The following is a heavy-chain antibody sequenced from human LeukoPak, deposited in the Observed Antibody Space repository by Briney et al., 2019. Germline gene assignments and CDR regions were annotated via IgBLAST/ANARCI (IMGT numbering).Heavy chain of an antibody. J-gene: IGHJ4*02. CDR3: ARGRDGYNPRLDY. Sequence: SETLSLTCAVYGGSFSGYYWSWIRQPPGKGLEWIGEINHSGSTNYNPSLKSRVTISVDTSKNQFSLKLSSVTAADTAVYYCARGRDGYNPRLDYWGQGTLVTVSS. CDR2: INHSGST. CDR1: GGSFSGYY. D-gene: IGHD5-24*01. V-gene: IGHV4-34*01.